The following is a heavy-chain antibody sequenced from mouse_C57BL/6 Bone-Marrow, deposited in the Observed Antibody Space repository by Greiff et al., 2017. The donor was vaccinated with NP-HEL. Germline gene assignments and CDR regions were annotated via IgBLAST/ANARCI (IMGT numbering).Heavy chain of an antibody. CDR2: INPNNGGT. V-gene: IGHV1-22*01. D-gene: IGHD4-1*01. CDR3: ARSGPLFDC. Sequence: VHVKQSGPELVKPGVSVKMSCKASGYTFTDYNMHWVKQSHGKSLEWIGYINPNNGGTSYNQKFKGKATLTVNKSSSTAYMELRSLTSEDSAVYYCARSGPLFDCWGKGTTLTVSS. CDR1: GYTFTDYN. J-gene: IGHJ2*01.